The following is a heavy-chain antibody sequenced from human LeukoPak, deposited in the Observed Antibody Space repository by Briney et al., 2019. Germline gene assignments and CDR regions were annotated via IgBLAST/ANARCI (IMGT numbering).Heavy chain of an antibody. CDR2: ISGSSSYT. Sequence: PGGSLRLSCAASGFTFSDYYMSWVSQAPGKGLGWVSYISGSSSYTNYADSVKGRFTISRDNAKNSLYLQMNRLRAEDTAVYYCSSSAHNSGFGESDFDYWGQGTLVTVSS. V-gene: IGHV3-11*06. CDR1: GFTFSDYY. CDR3: SSSAHNSGFGESDFDY. D-gene: IGHD3-10*01. J-gene: IGHJ4*02.